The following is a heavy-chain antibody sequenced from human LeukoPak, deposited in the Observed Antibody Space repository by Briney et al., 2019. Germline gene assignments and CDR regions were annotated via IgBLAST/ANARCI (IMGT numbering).Heavy chain of an antibody. V-gene: IGHV1-2*04. D-gene: IGHD1-20*01. CDR2: INPNSGGT. CDR1: GYTFTGYY. CDR3: ARGGITGTTRGPTRLNDAFDI. J-gene: IGHJ3*02. Sequence: ASVKVSCKASGYTFTGYYMHWVRQAPGQGLEWMGWINPNSGGTNYAQKFQGWFTMTRDTSISTAYMELSRLRSDDTAVYYCARGGITGTTRGPTRLNDAFDIWGQGTMVTVSS.